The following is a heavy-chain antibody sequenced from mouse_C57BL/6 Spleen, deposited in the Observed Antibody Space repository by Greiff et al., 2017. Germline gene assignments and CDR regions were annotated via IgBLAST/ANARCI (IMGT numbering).Heavy chain of an antibody. CDR3: VRDHYYCSSYWYFDV. J-gene: IGHJ1*03. D-gene: IGHD1-1*01. V-gene: IGHV10-3*01. CDR1: GFTFNTYA. CDR2: IRSKSSNYAT. Sequence: EVQGVESGGGLVQPKGSLKLSCAASGFTFNTYAMHWVRQAPGKGLEWVARIRSKSSNYATYYADSVKDRFTISRDDSQSMLYLQMNNLKSEDTAMYYCVRDHYYCSSYWYFDVWGTGTTVTVSS.